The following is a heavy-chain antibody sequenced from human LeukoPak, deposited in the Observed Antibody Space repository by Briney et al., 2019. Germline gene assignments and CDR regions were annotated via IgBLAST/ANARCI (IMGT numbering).Heavy chain of an antibody. J-gene: IGHJ4*02. CDR2: IKSKTDGGTT. V-gene: IGHV3-15*01. Sequence: PGGSLRLSCAASGFTFSSAWMSWVRQAPGKGLEWVGRIKSKTDGGTTDYAAPVKGRFTISRDDSKNTLYLQMNSLKTEDTAVYYCTTDSVGATVFDYWGQGTLVTVSS. CDR1: GFTFSSAW. D-gene: IGHD1-26*01. CDR3: TTDSVGATVFDY.